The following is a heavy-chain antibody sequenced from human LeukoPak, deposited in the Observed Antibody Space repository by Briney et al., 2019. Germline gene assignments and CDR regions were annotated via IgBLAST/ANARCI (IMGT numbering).Heavy chain of an antibody. J-gene: IGHJ4*02. D-gene: IGHD5-18*01. CDR3: ARGLVRGYSYGSFDY. CDR2: IIPILGIA. CDR1: GGTFSSYA. V-gene: IGHV1-69*04. Sequence: SVKVSCKASGGTFSSYAISWVRQAPGQGLEWMGRIIPILGIANYAQKFQGRVTITADKSTSTAYMELSSLRSEDTAVYYCARGLVRGYSYGSFDYWGQGTLVTVSS.